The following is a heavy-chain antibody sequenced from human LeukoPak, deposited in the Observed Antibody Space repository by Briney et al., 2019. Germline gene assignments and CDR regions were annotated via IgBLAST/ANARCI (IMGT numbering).Heavy chain of an antibody. CDR3: ARDNYYDSSGYYYYFDY. J-gene: IGHJ4*02. CDR1: GGSISSYY. V-gene: IGHV4-38-2*02. CDR2: IYHSGST. D-gene: IGHD3-22*01. Sequence: PSETLSLTCTVSGGSISSYYWGWIRQPPGKGLEWIGSIYHSGSTYYNPSLKSRVTISVDTSKNQFSLKLSSVTAADTAVYYCARDNYYDSSGYYYYFDYWGQGTLVTVSS.